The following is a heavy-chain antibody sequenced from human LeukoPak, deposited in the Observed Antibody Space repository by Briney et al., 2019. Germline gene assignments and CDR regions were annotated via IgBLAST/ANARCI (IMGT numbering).Heavy chain of an antibody. V-gene: IGHV1-8*01. CDR2: MNPNSGNT. CDR3: ARDLGCSGGSCYSSYYYYGMDV. D-gene: IGHD2-15*01. Sequence: GASVKVSCKASGYTFTSYDINWVRQATGQGLEWMGWMNPNSGNTGYAQKFQGRVTMTRNTSISTAYMELSSLRSEDTAVYYCARDLGCSGGSCYSSYYYYGMDVWGQGTTVTVSS. CDR1: GYTFTSYD. J-gene: IGHJ6*02.